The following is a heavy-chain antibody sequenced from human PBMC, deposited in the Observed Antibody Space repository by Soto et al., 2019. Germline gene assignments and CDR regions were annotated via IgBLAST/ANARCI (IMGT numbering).Heavy chain of an antibody. CDR3: AKDSLPTIAAAGTVY. Sequence: EMQLLESGGGMVQPGESLRLSCVASGFTFSGYAMSWVRQVPGKGLEWVAVITGRDTFTEYAESVKGRFTIFRDNSRNTLYLQMNSLRAEDTARYYCAKDSLPTIAAAGTVYWGQGTLVTVSS. CDR1: GFTFSGYA. D-gene: IGHD6-13*01. J-gene: IGHJ4*02. V-gene: IGHV3-23*01. CDR2: ITGRDTFT.